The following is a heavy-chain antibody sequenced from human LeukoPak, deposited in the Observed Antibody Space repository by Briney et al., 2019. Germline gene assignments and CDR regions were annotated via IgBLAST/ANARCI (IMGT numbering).Heavy chain of an antibody. CDR1: GGTFSSYA. J-gene: IGHJ4*02. V-gene: IGHV1-69*13. CDR3: ATAAGVVVVAAAAYDY. Sequence: ASVKVSCKASGGTFSSYAISWVRQAPGQGLEWMGGIIPIFGTANYAQKFQGRVTITADESTSTAYMELSSLRSEDTAVYYCATAAGVVVVAAAAYDYWGQGTLVTVSS. D-gene: IGHD2-15*01. CDR2: IIPIFGTA.